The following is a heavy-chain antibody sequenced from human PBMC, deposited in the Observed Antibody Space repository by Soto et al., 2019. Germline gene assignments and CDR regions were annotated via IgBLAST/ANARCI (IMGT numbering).Heavy chain of an antibody. CDR3: ARDAALPGETDRFDY. V-gene: IGHV4-4*02. CDR1: GDSIGSNVW. D-gene: IGHD2-15*01. J-gene: IGHJ4*02. CDR2: VYHNGLT. Sequence: PSETLSLTCDVSGDSIGSNVWWSWVRQPPGKGLEWIGEVYHNGLTDYNPSLRGRATMSADMSKNQFSLRVTSVTDADTAIYYRARDAALPGETDRFDYWGQGALGTVST.